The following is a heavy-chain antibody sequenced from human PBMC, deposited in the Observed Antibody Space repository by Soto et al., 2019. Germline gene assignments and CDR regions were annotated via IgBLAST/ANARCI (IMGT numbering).Heavy chain of an antibody. V-gene: IGHV1-69*13. Sequence: SVKVSCKASGGTFSSYAISWVRQAPGQGLEWMGGIIPIFGTANYAQKFQGRVTITADESTSTAYMELSSLRSEDTAVYYCARDILDSSGHRLGYYGMDVWGQGTTVTVSS. D-gene: IGHD3-22*01. CDR3: ARDILDSSGHRLGYYGMDV. CDR1: GGTFSSYA. CDR2: IIPIFGTA. J-gene: IGHJ6*02.